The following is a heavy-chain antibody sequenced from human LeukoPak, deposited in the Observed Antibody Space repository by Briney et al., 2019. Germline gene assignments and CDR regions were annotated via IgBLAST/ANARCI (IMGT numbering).Heavy chain of an antibody. CDR2: IYYSGST. V-gene: IGHV4-39*07. CDR3: ARDPRKRMTTVNFDY. D-gene: IGHD4-17*01. CDR1: GGSISSSSYY. J-gene: IGHJ4*02. Sequence: SETLSLTCTVSGGSISSSSYYWGWIRQPPGKGLEWIGSIYYSGSTYYNPSLKSRVTISVDTSKNQFSLKLSSVTAADTAVYYCARDPRKRMTTVNFDYWGQGTLVTVSS.